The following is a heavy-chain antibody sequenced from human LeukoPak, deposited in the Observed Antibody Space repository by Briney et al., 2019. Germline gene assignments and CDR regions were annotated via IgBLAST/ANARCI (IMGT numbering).Heavy chain of an antibody. Sequence: GGSLRLSCAASGFTFSDYYMSWIRQAPGKGLEWVSYISSSGSTIYYADSVKGRFTISRDNAKNSLYLQMNSLRAEDTAVYYCAKDLTMEWLLTFDPWGQGTLVTVSS. D-gene: IGHD3-3*01. CDR3: AKDLTMEWLLTFDP. CDR1: GFTFSDYY. V-gene: IGHV3-11*01. CDR2: ISSSGSTI. J-gene: IGHJ5*02.